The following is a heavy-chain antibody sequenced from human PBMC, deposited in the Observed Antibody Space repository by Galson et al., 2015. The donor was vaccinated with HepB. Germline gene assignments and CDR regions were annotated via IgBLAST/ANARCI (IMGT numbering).Heavy chain of an antibody. V-gene: IGHV3-48*01. D-gene: IGHD5-12*01. J-gene: IGHJ5*02. CDR2: ISGGGSTI. Sequence: SLRLSCAGSGLSFNGYRLNWVRQVPGKGLEWIAYISGGGSTIYYADSVKGRFTITRDDAKTSVYLHMNSLRADDAGIYYCAREFGCEAEWFDPWSQGTLVIVSS. CDR3: AREFGCEAEWFDP. CDR1: GLSFNGYR.